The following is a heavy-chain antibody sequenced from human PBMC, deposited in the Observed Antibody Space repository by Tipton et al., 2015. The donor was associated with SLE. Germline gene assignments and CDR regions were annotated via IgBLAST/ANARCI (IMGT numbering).Heavy chain of an antibody. CDR1: GGSISSGDYY. J-gene: IGHJ6*02. CDR2: IYYSGST. Sequence: TLSLTCAVSGGSISSGDYYWSWIRQPPGKGLEWIGYIYYSGSTYYNPSLKSRVTISVDTSKNQFSLKLSSVTAADTAVYYCARGQYYYDSSGYSYYYYGMDVWGQGTTVTVSS. V-gene: IGHV4-30-4*01. CDR3: ARGQYYYDSSGYSYYYYGMDV. D-gene: IGHD3-22*01.